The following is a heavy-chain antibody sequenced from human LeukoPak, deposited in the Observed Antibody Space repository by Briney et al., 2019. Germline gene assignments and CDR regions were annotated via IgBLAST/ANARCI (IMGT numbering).Heavy chain of an antibody. Sequence: GGSLRLSCAASGFTFSGYWMHWVRQAPGKGLVWVSRINSDGSSTSYADSVKGRFTISRDNAKNTLHLQMNSLRAEDTANYYCSRDIGDAFDIWGPGTMVTVSS. D-gene: IGHD2-15*01. CDR2: INSDGSST. V-gene: IGHV3-74*01. CDR1: GFTFSGYW. CDR3: SRDIGDAFDI. J-gene: IGHJ3*02.